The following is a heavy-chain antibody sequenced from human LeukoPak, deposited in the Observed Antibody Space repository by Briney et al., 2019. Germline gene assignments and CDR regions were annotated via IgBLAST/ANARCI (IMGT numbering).Heavy chain of an antibody. J-gene: IGHJ4*02. D-gene: IGHD1-1*01. CDR1: GASVSTHS. CDR2: IHASGSA. Sequence: PSETLSLTCNVSGASVSTHSWNWIRQPAGKRLEWIGRIHASGSANYNPSLKSRVAMSVDTSNNQFSLKVTSVTAADTAVYYCARDNPPGSYDYWGQGTLVTVSS. V-gene: IGHV4-4*07. CDR3: ARDNPPGSYDY.